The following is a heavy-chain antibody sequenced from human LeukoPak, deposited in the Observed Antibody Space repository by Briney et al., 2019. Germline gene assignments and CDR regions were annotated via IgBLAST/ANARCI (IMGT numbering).Heavy chain of an antibody. J-gene: IGHJ5*02. CDR3: ARGTMIVVVMFNWFDP. D-gene: IGHD3-22*01. Sequence: ASVKVSCKASGYTFTGYYMHWVRQAPGQGLEWMGWINPNSGGTNYAQKFQGRVTMTRDTSISTAYMELSRLRSDDTAVYYCARGTMIVVVMFNWFDPWGQGTLVTVSS. V-gene: IGHV1-2*02. CDR2: INPNSGGT. CDR1: GYTFTGYY.